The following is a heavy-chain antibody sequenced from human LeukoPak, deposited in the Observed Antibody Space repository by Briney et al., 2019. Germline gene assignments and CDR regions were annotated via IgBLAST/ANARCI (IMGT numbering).Heavy chain of an antibody. CDR1: GFTFSSHW. D-gene: IGHD3-10*01. CDR3: AKDKYYYGSGSSIDY. Sequence: GGSLRLSCAASGFTFSSHWMSWVRQAPGKGLEWVSAISGSGGSTYYADSVKGRFTISRDNSKNTLYLQMNSLRAEDTAVYYCAKDKYYYGSGSSIDYWGQGTLASVSS. J-gene: IGHJ4*02. V-gene: IGHV3-23*01. CDR2: ISGSGGST.